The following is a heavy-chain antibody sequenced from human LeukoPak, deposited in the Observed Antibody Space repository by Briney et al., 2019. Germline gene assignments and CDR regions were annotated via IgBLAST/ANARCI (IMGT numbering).Heavy chain of an antibody. Sequence: TGGSLRLSCSASGFTFSIYALQWVRQAPGKGLEWVAGTSYDGNNKYYADSVKGRFTISRDNSRNTAYLQMNSLRAEDTAVYYCARDGRGYSSGWTPGYWGQGTLVTVSS. J-gene: IGHJ4*02. CDR2: TSYDGNNK. D-gene: IGHD6-19*01. V-gene: IGHV3-30*01. CDR3: ARDGRGYSSGWTPGY. CDR1: GFTFSIYA.